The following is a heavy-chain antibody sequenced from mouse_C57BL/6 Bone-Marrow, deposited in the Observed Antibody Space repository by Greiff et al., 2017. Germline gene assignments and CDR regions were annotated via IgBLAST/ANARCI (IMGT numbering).Heavy chain of an antibody. J-gene: IGHJ2*01. V-gene: IGHV1-64*01. CDR1: GYTFTSYW. D-gene: IGHD1-1*01. CDR2: IHPNSGST. CDR3: ASTTVVPVDY. Sequence: QVQLQQSGAELVKPGASVKLSCKASGYTFTSYWMHWVKQRPGQGLEWIGMIHPNSGSTNYNEKFKSKATLTVDKSSSTAYMQLSSLTSEDSAVYYCASTTVVPVDYWGQGTTLTVSS.